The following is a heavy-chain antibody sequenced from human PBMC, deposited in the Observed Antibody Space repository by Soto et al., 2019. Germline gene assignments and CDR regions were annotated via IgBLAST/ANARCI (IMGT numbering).Heavy chain of an antibody. CDR1: GYTFTSYG. D-gene: IGHD6-13*01. J-gene: IGHJ5*02. CDR3: ARTSGYSSTDNWFDP. V-gene: IGHV1-18*01. CDR2: ISAYNGNT. Sequence: QVQLVQSGAEVKKPGASVKVSCKASGYTFTSYGISWVRQSPGQGLEWMGWISAYNGNTNNAQKFQGRVAVTTDTSTSTAYMELMNLRSDDTAVYYCARTSGYSSTDNWFDPWGQGTLLTVSS.